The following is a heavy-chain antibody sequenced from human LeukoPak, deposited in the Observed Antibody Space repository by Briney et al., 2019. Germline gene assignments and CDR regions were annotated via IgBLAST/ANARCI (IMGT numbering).Heavy chain of an antibody. V-gene: IGHV3-30*04. CDR1: GFTFISYA. CDR3: ARDPVPVRGLNGGYFDY. CDR2: ISYDGSNK. D-gene: IGHD3-10*01. Sequence: LRLSCAASGFTFISYAMHWVRQAPGKGLEGVAVISYDGSNKYYADSVQGRFTISRDNSKNMVYLQMNSLRAEDTAVYYCARDPVPVRGLNGGYFDYWGQGTLVTVSS. J-gene: IGHJ4*02.